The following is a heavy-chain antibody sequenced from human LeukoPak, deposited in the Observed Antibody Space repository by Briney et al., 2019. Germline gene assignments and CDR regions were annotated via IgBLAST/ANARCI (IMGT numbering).Heavy chain of an antibody. CDR3: ARLTGNYGDY. Sequence: EPGGSLRLSCAASGFTFSSYSMNWVLQAPGKGLEWVSSISSGSSYIYYADSVKGRFTISRENAKNSLYLQMDSLRAEDTAVYYCARLTGNYGDYWGQGTLVTVSS. CDR2: ISSGSSYI. J-gene: IGHJ4*02. V-gene: IGHV3-21*01. CDR1: GFTFSSYS. D-gene: IGHD3-10*01.